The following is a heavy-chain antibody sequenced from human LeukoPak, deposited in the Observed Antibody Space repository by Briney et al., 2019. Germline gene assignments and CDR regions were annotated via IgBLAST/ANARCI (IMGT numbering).Heavy chain of an antibody. CDR3: ARRSVAHDGFDI. CDR1: GGSISSSSSY. CDR2: MYYSGST. J-gene: IGHJ3*02. Sequence: SETLSLTCTVSGGSISSSSSYWGWIRQPPGKGLECIGSMYYSGSTYYSPSLQSRVTISVDTSKNQFSLKLISVTAADTAVYYCARRSVAHDGFDIWGQGTMVIVSS. V-gene: IGHV4-39*01. D-gene: IGHD2-21*01.